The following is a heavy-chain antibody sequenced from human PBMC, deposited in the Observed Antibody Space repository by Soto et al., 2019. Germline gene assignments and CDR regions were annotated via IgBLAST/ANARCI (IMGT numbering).Heavy chain of an antibody. D-gene: IGHD5-12*01. CDR3: AKYRRTDAEGYRLDF. CDR2: VYYSGST. Sequence: SETLSLTCTLSGGSISGYYWSWIRQPPGKGLEWIGYVYYSGSTKYNPSLESRVTISVDMSNNQFSLMLTSVTAADTAVYYCAKYRRTDAEGYRLDFWGQGTLVTAPQ. CDR1: GGSISGYY. V-gene: IGHV4-59*01. J-gene: IGHJ4*02.